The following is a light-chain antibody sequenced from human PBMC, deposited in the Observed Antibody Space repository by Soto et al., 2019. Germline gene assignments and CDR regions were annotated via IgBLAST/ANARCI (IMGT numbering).Light chain of an antibody. Sequence: EIVLTQSPATLSLSPGERATLSCRASQSISSFLGWYQQKPGQAPRLLIYDASTRATGIPARFSGSGSGTDFTLTISSLEPEDSASYYWQQRSNWPPLTVGGGTKVEIK. CDR2: DAS. J-gene: IGKJ4*02. CDR3: QQRSNWPPLT. V-gene: IGKV3-11*01. CDR1: QSISSF.